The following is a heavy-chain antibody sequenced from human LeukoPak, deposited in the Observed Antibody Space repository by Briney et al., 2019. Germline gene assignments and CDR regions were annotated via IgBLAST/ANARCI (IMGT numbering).Heavy chain of an antibody. J-gene: IGHJ4*02. Sequence: PGGSLRLSCAASGYTFSNYAMNWLRQAPGKGLEWVSAISGSGGSTYYADSVKGRFTISRDNSKNTLYLQMNSLRAEDTAVYYCAKEGYQLPADPNTYYFDYWGQGTLVTVTS. CDR2: ISGSGGST. CDR3: AKEGYQLPADPNTYYFDY. CDR1: GYTFSNYA. V-gene: IGHV3-23*01. D-gene: IGHD2-2*01.